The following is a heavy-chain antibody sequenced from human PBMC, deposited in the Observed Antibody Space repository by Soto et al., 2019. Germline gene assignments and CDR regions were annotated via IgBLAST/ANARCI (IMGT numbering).Heavy chain of an antibody. D-gene: IGHD1-20*01. CDR2: ISGTGGNT. CDR3: VKAVYLLDFDY. CDR1: GFTFSSYA. Sequence: VGSLRLSCAASGFTFSSYAMTWVRQAPGKGLEWVSTISGTGGNTYYADSVKGRFTISRDNSKNTVYLQMNSLRAEDTAVYYCVKAVYLLDFDYWGQGALVTVSS. V-gene: IGHV3-23*01. J-gene: IGHJ4*02.